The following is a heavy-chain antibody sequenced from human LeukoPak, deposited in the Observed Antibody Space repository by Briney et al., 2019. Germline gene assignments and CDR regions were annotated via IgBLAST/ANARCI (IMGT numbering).Heavy chain of an antibody. Sequence: GRSLRLSCAASGFTLSSYDMHWVRQAPGKGLEWVGFIRSKAYGGTTEYAASVKGRFTISRDDSKSIAYLQMNSLKTEDTAVYYCTRGGAGSQYYDSSGYYGAVWGQGTTVTVSS. D-gene: IGHD3-22*01. CDR2: IRSKAYGGTT. J-gene: IGHJ6*02. CDR3: TRGGAGSQYYDSSGYYGAV. V-gene: IGHV3-49*04. CDR1: GFTLSSYD.